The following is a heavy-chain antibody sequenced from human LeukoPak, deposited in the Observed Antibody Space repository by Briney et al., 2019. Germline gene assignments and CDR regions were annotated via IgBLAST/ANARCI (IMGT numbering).Heavy chain of an antibody. CDR2: IYYSGST. D-gene: IGHD3-3*01. Sequence: SETLSLTCTVSGGSISSYYWSWIRQPPGKGLEWIGYIYYSGSTYYNPSLKSRVTISVDTSKNQFSLKLSSVTAADTAVYYCARGMSDFWSGYFDYWGQGTLVTVSS. CDR1: GGSISSYY. J-gene: IGHJ4*02. CDR3: ARGMSDFWSGYFDY. V-gene: IGHV4-59*12.